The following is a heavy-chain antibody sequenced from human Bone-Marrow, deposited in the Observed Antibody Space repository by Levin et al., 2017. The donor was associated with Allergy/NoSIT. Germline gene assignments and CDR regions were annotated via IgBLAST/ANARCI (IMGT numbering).Heavy chain of an antibody. CDR1: GFIFSDYE. CDR2: ISNSGNTI. V-gene: IGHV3-48*03. CDR3: AGGYGDRLGYSMDV. D-gene: IGHD2-15*01. J-gene: IGHJ6*02. Sequence: LSLTCAASGFIFSDYEMNWVRQAPGKGLEWVSYISNSGNTIYYADSMKGRFTILRDSAKNSLYLQMNSLRAEDTAIYYCAGGYGDRLGYSMDVWGQGTTVTVSS.